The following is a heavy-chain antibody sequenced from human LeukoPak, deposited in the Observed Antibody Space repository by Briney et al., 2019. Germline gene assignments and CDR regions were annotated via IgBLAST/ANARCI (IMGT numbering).Heavy chain of an antibody. J-gene: IGHJ4*02. Sequence: GGSLRLSCAASGFTVSSNYMSWVRQAPGKGLEWVSVIYSGDTTYYADSVKGRFTISRDNSKNALNLQMNSLGAEDTAVYYCARDQGEGYCSSTSCYERLDYWGQGALVTVSS. CDR1: GFTVSSNY. CDR2: IYSGDTT. V-gene: IGHV3-66*01. CDR3: ARDQGEGYCSSTSCYERLDY. D-gene: IGHD2-2*01.